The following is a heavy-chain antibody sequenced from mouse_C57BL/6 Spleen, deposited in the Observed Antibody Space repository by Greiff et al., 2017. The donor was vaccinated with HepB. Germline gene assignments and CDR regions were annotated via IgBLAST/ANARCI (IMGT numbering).Heavy chain of an antibody. CDR3: AHGGTYYFDY. J-gene: IGHJ2*01. V-gene: IGHV1-82*01. Sequence: VQLQQSGPELVKPGASVKISCKASGNAFSSSWMNWVKQRPGKGLEWIGRIYTGDGDTNYNGKFKGKATLTADKSSSTAYMQLSSLTSEDSAVYFCAHGGTYYFDYWGQGTTLTVSS. CDR2: IYTGDGDT. CDR1: GNAFSSSW.